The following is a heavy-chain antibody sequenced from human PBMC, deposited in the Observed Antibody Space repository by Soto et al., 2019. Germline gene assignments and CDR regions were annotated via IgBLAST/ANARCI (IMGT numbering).Heavy chain of an antibody. CDR1: GSTFSSYS. D-gene: IGHD3-10*01. Sequence: EVQLVESGGGLVQPGGSLRLSCAASGSTFSSYSMNWVRQAPRNGLEWVSYISSSSSTIYYADSVKGRFTISRDNAKNSLYPQMNSLRAEHADVYYCAREFGYLNWFDPWGQGTLVTVSS. J-gene: IGHJ5*02. V-gene: IGHV3-48*01. CDR2: ISSSSSTI. CDR3: AREFGYLNWFDP.